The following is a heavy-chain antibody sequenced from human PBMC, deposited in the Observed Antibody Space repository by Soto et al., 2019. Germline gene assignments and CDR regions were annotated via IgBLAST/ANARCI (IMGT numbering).Heavy chain of an antibody. CDR3: ARARDIVVVPAASSGWFDP. J-gene: IGHJ5*02. Sequence: GGSLRLSCAASGFTFSSYWMHWVRQAPGKGLVWVSRINSDGSSTSYADSVKGRFTISRDNAKNTLYLQMNSLRAEDTAVYYCARARDIVVVPAASSGWFDPWGQGTLVTVSS. D-gene: IGHD2-2*01. V-gene: IGHV3-74*01. CDR2: INSDGSST. CDR1: GFTFSSYW.